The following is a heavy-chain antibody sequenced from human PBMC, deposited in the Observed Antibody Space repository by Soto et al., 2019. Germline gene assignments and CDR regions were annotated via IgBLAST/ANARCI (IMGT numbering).Heavy chain of an antibody. Sequence: GGSLRLSCAASGFTFSSYAMSWVRQAPGKGLEWVSAISGSGGSTYYADSVKGRFTISRDNAKNTLYLKKNSLRAEDTAVYYCAKDSSFGGYVLMYIMGHPDYWGQGTLVTVSS. CDR1: GFTFSSYA. CDR3: AKDSSFGGYVLMYIMGHPDY. CDR2: ISGSGGST. V-gene: IGHV3-23*01. D-gene: IGHD5-12*01. J-gene: IGHJ4*02.